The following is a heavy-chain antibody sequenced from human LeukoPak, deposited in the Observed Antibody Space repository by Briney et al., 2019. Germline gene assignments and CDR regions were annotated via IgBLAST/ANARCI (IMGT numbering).Heavy chain of an antibody. J-gene: IGHJ4*02. Sequence: PGGSLRLSCAASGFTFSSYSMNWVRQAPGKGLEWVSYITSSSSTIYYADSVKGRFTISRDNARISLYLQMNSLRAEDTAVYYCARGYDSSGYYPDYWGQGTLVTVSS. CDR1: GFTFSSYS. D-gene: IGHD3-22*01. V-gene: IGHV3-48*01. CDR2: ITSSSSTI. CDR3: ARGYDSSGYYPDY.